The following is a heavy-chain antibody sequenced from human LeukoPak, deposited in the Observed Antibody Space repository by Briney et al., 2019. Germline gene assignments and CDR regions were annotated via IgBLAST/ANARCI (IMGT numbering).Heavy chain of an antibody. Sequence: PSETLSLTCAVYGGSFSGYYWSWIRQPPGKGLEWIGEINHSGSTNYNPSLKSRVTISVDTSKNQFSLKLSSVTAADTAVYYCARGIVVVVAASRMRRAGTKGWFDPWGQGTLVTVSS. V-gene: IGHV4-34*01. CDR1: GGSFSGYY. CDR3: ARGIVVVVAASRMRRAGTKGWFDP. CDR2: INHSGST. D-gene: IGHD2-15*01. J-gene: IGHJ5*02.